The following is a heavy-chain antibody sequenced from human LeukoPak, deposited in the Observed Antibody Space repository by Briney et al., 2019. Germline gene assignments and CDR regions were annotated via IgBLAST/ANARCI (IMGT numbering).Heavy chain of an antibody. CDR2: IYSGDSDT. CDR3: ARSYGDYSIWFDP. V-gene: IGHV5-51*01. CDR1: GYSFTSYW. J-gene: IGHJ5*02. Sequence: GESLKISCKGSGYSFTSYWLGWVRQIPGKGLEWMGIIYSGDSDTRHSPSFQGQVTISADKSISTAYLQWSSLKASDTAMYYCARSYGDYSIWFDPWGQGTLVTVSS. D-gene: IGHD4-17*01.